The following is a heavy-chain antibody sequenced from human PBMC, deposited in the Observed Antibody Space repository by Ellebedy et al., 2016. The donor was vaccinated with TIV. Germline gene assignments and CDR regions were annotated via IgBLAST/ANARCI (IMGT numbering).Heavy chain of an antibody. D-gene: IGHD5-24*01. CDR2: IKWNVGST. V-gene: IGHV3-20*04. Sequence: GESLKIPCAASGFTFDDYGMSWVRQPPGTGLEWVSVIKWNVGSTGYADSVKGRFTISRDNAKNSLYLQMNSLRAEDTALYYCARRGRGNGLSWDYWGQGTQVTVSS. CDR1: GFTFDDYG. J-gene: IGHJ4*02. CDR3: ARRGRGNGLSWDY.